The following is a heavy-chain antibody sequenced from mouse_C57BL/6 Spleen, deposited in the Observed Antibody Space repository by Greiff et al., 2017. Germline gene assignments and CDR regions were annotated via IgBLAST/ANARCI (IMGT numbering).Heavy chain of an antibody. J-gene: IGHJ2*01. V-gene: IGHV1-78*01. CDR3: TSESYYGSSRYYFDY. CDR2: IYPRDGST. CDR1: GYTFTDHT. Sequence: QVHVKQSDAELVKPGASVKISCKVSGYTFTDHTIHWMKQRPEQGLEWIGYIYPRDGSTKYNEKFKGKATLTADKSYSTAYRQLNSLTSEDSAVYCCTSESYYGSSRYYFDYWGQGTTLTVSS. D-gene: IGHD1-1*01.